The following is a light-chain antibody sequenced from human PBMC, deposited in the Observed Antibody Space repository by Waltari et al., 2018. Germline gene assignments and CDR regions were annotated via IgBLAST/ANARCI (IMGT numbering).Light chain of an antibody. V-gene: IGLV10-54*01. CDR3: SAWDSSLSVWV. J-gene: IGLJ3*02. CDR2: RSN. Sequence: QAGLTQPPSVSKGLRQTATLTCTGNSNNVGNQGAAWLQQHQGHPPKPLSYRSNNRPSGISERLSASRSGNTASLTITGLQPEDEGDYYCSAWDSSLSVWVFGGGTKLTVL. CDR1: SNNVGNQG.